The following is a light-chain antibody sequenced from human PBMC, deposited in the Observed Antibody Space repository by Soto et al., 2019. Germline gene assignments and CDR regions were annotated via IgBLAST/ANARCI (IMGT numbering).Light chain of an antibody. CDR3: QQYGDSPVT. Sequence: EIVMTQSPGTLSLSPGERATLSCRASQSVNSYLAWYQQKPGQAPRLLISDASDRATGIPDRFSGSGSGTDFTLTISRLEPEDFAVYYCQQYGDSPVTFGQGTKV. J-gene: IGKJ1*01. CDR1: QSVNSY. V-gene: IGKV3-20*01. CDR2: DAS.